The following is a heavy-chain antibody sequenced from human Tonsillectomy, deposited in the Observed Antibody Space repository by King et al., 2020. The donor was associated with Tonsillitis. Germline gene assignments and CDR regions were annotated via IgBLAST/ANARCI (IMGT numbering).Heavy chain of an antibody. CDR1: GGSISSYY. CDR3: ARGLQYSTP. CDR2: IYYSGST. J-gene: IGHJ5*02. Sequence: QVQLQESGPGLVKPSETLSLTCTVSGGSISSYYWSWIRQPPGKGLEWIGYIYYSGSTNYNPSLKSRVTISVDTSKNQFSLKLSSVTAADTAVYYCARGLQYSTPWGQGTLVTVSS. V-gene: IGHV4-59*01. D-gene: IGHD6-6*01.